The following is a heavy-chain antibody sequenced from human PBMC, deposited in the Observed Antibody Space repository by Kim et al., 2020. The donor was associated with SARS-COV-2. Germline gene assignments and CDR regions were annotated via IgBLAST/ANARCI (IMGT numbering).Heavy chain of an antibody. V-gene: IGHV1-46*01. J-gene: IGHJ4*02. CDR1: GYTFTSYY. D-gene: IGHD3-3*01. CDR2: INPSGGST. Sequence: ASVKVSCKASGYTFTSYYMHWVRQAPGQGLEWMGIINPSGGSTSYAQKFQGRVTMTRDTSTSTVYMELSSLRSEDTAVYYCARGPVGGAVRFLEWLNFDYWGQGTLVTVSS. CDR3: ARGPVGGAVRFLEWLNFDY.